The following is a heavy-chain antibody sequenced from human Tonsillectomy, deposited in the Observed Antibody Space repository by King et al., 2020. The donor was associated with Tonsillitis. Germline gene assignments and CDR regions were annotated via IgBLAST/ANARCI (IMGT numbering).Heavy chain of an antibody. CDR1: GFTFSSYG. D-gene: IGHD3-9*01. CDR3: ARAYYDILTIDAFDI. J-gene: IGHJ3*02. Sequence: VQLVESGGGVVQPGRSLRLSCAASGFTFSSYGMHWGRQAPGKGLEWGEVIWYDGSNKYYSDPVKGRFTIYRDNSKNTLYVQMNSLRAEDTAVYYCARAYYDILTIDAFDIWGQGTMVTVSS. V-gene: IGHV3-33*08. CDR2: IWYDGSNK.